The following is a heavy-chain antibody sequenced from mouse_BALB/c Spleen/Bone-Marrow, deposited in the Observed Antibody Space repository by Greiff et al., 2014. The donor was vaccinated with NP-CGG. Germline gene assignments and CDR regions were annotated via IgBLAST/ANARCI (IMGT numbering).Heavy chain of an antibody. CDR2: IYPSDSYT. CDR3: TRSYGSSYEYYFDY. D-gene: IGHD1-1*01. V-gene: IGHV1-69*02. Sequence: QVQLQQPGAELVRPGASVKLSCKASGYTFTSYWINWVKQRPGQGLEWIGNIYPSDSYTNYNQKFKDEATLTVDKSSSTAYMQLSSPTSEDSAVYYCTRSYGSSYEYYFDYWGQGTTLTVSS. CDR1: GYTFTSYW. J-gene: IGHJ2*01.